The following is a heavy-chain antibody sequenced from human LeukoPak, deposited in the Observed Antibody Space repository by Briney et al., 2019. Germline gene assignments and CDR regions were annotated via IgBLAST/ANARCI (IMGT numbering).Heavy chain of an antibody. CDR2: INHSGST. V-gene: IGHV4-34*01. CDR3: ARGSDTVVRGVIIVYYYYYMDV. J-gene: IGHJ6*03. CDR1: GGSFSGYY. Sequence: AEALSLTCAVYGGSFSGYYLSWIRQPPGRGRAWVGEINHSGSTNYNPSVKNGVTIPVDRSNNKSSLKVSSVTAADAAVYYGARGSDTVVRGVIIVYYYYYMDVGGKGTAVTVPS. D-gene: IGHD3-10*01.